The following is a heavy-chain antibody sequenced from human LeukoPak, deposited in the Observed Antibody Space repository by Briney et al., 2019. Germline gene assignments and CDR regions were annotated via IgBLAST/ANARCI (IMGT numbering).Heavy chain of an antibody. CDR2: IRSKAYGGTT. Sequence: GGSLRLSCTASGFSFGDYAMTWVRQAPGHGPEGVGFIRSKAYGGTTEYAAAVKGRFTISRDDFKSIAYLQMNSLKTEDTAVYYCTSPPDDYWGQGTLVTVSS. V-gene: IGHV3-49*04. J-gene: IGHJ4*02. CDR1: GFSFGDYA. CDR3: TSPPDDY.